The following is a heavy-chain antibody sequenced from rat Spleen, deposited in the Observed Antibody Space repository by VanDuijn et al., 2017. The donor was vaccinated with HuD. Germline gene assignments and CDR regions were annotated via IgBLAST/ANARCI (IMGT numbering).Heavy chain of an antibody. D-gene: IGHD1-6*01. V-gene: IGHV5S23*01. CDR3: ARDRILRSTGFDY. CDR1: GFTFSNYD. J-gene: IGHJ3*01. CDR2: ISPSGGST. Sequence: EVQLVQSDGGLVQPGRSLKLSCAASGFTFSNYDMAWVRQAPTKGLEWVASISPSGGSTYYRDPVKGRFTISRDNARSSLYLQMDSLRSEDTATYYCARDRILRSTGFDYWGQGTLVTVSS.